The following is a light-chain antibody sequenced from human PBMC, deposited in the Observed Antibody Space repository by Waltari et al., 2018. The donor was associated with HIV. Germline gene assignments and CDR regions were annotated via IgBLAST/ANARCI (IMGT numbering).Light chain of an antibody. J-gene: IGLJ2*01. V-gene: IGLV2-14*01. CDR1: NSDFGHYNF. Sequence: QSVVTQSASVSGFPGQSITISCTGSNSDFGHYNFISWYQHTPGKVPKVIIYEIETAASGFSELFSGSKAGNTASLTISGLRAEDEADYYCTSYTKNDTLIFGGGTRVTVL. CDR2: EIE. CDR3: TSYTKNDTLI.